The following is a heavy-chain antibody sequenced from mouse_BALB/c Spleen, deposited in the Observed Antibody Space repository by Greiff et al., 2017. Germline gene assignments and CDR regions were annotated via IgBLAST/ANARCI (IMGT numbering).Heavy chain of an antibody. CDR3: ARGRRWLEAYAMDY. Sequence: QVQLQQSGPGLVAPSQSLSITCTVSGFSLTSYGVHWVRQPPGKGLEWLGVIWAGGSTNYNSALMSRLSISKDNSKSQVFLKMNSLQTDDTAMYYCARGRRWLEAYAMDYWGQGTSVTVSS. CDR1: GFSLTSYG. CDR2: IWAGGST. V-gene: IGHV2-9*02. J-gene: IGHJ4*01. D-gene: IGHD2-3*01.